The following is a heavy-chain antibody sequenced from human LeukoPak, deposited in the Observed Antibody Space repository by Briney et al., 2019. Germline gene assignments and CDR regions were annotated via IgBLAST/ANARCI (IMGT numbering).Heavy chain of an antibody. Sequence: SETLSLTCTVSGGSISSSSYYWSWIRQPPGKGLEWIGYIYYSGSTNYNPSLKGRVTISVDTSKNQFSLKLSSVTAADTAVYYCARDHFPRGSSSSESYWGQGTLVTVSS. CDR2: IYYSGST. J-gene: IGHJ4*02. CDR3: ARDHFPRGSSSSESY. V-gene: IGHV4-61*01. CDR1: GGSISSSSYY. D-gene: IGHD6-6*01.